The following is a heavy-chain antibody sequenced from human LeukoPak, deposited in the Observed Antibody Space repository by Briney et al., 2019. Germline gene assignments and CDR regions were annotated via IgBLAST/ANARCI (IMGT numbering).Heavy chain of an antibody. CDR2: MNPNSGNT. D-gene: IGHD3-3*01. J-gene: IGHJ6*03. Sequence: ASVKVSCKASGYTFTSYDINWVRQATGQGLEWMGWMNPNSGNTGYAQKFQGRVTITRNTSISTAYMELSSLRSEDTAVYYCARGPRFLGGYYYYMDVWGKGTTVTVSS. CDR1: GYTFTSYD. CDR3: ARGPRFLGGYYYYMDV. V-gene: IGHV1-8*03.